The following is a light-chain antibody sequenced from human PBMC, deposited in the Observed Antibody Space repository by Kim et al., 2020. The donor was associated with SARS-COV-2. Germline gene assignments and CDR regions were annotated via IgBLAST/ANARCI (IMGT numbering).Light chain of an antibody. CDR1: QSISSY. Sequence: GDRDTITCRASQSISSYLNWYQQKPGKAPKLLIYAASSLQSGVPSRFSGSGSGTDFTLTISSLQPEDFATYYCQQSYSTPLTFGGGTKVDIK. CDR3: QQSYSTPLT. V-gene: IGKV1-39*01. J-gene: IGKJ4*02. CDR2: AAS.